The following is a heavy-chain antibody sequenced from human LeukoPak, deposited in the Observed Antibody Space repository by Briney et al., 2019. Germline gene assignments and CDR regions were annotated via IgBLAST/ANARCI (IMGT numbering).Heavy chain of an antibody. V-gene: IGHV3-23*01. D-gene: IGHD3-22*01. CDR3: AKDQASSGYCSIDY. J-gene: IGHJ4*02. CDR1: GFTFSYYT. Sequence: GGSLRLSCAASGFTFSYYTMSWVRQAPGKGLEWVSAISGSGGSTYYADSVKGRFTISRDNSKNTLYLQMNSLRAEDTAVYYCAKDQASSGYCSIDYWGQGTLVTVSS. CDR2: ISGSGGST.